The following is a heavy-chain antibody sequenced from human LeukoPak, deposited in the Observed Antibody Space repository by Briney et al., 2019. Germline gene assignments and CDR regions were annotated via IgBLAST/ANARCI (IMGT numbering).Heavy chain of an antibody. J-gene: IGHJ4*02. V-gene: IGHV3-33*01. CDR1: GFTFSSYG. CDR3: ARDAGRSSAYFDY. Sequence: GRSLRLSCAASGFTFSSYGMHWVRQAPGKGLEGVAVIWYDGSNKYYADSVKGRFTISRDNSKNTLYLQMNSLRAEDTAVYYCARDAGRSSAYFDYWGQGTLVTVSS. D-gene: IGHD6-13*01. CDR2: IWYDGSNK.